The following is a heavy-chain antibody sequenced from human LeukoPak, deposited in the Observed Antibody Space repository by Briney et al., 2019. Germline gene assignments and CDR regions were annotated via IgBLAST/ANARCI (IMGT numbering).Heavy chain of an antibody. J-gene: IGHJ4*02. D-gene: IGHD3-10*01. Sequence: GGSLRLSCAASGFTFSSYGMHWVRQAPGKGLEWVAVIWYDGSNKYYADSVKGRFTISRDNSKNTLYLQMNSLRAEDAAVYYCARDLWFGESSSPLGYWGQGTLVTVSS. CDR1: GFTFSSYG. CDR2: IWYDGSNK. CDR3: ARDLWFGESSSPLGY. V-gene: IGHV3-33*01.